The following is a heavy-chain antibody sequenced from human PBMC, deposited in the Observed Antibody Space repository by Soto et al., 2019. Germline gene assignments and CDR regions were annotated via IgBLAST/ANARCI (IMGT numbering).Heavy chain of an antibody. Sequence: ASVKVSCKTSGDNFKINVFTWVRQAPGQGLEWMGGTIPALGRTHYIEKFQGRVTITVDDATRTVYMEVRDLTSEDTAIYYCARGPFRPSAMDVWGQGTTVTIS. CDR2: TIPALGRT. CDR1: GDNFKINV. V-gene: IGHV1-69*10. D-gene: IGHD3-10*01. J-gene: IGHJ6*02. CDR3: ARGPFRPSAMDV.